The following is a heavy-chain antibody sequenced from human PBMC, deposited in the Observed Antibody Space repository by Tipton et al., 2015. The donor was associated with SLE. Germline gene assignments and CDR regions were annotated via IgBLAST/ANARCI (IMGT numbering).Heavy chain of an antibody. V-gene: IGHV4-38-2*01. CDR3: ARVAPYYDFWSGSYYYYYYYMDV. J-gene: IGHJ6*03. CDR1: GYSFRSGYF. Sequence: TLSLTCAISGYSFRSGYFWGWIRQPPGKGLEWIGSIYPDGTTYYNPSLKSRVTISVDTSKNQFSLKLSSVTAADTAVYYCARVAPYYDFWSGSYYYYYYYMDVWGKGATVTVSS. CDR2: IYPDGTT. D-gene: IGHD3-3*01.